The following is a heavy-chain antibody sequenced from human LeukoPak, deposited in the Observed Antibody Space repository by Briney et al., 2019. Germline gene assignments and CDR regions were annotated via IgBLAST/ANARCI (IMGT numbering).Heavy chain of an antibody. J-gene: IGHJ4*02. V-gene: IGHV4-34*01. CDR2: INHSGST. CDR1: GGSFSGYY. D-gene: IGHD4-17*01. CDR3: ARGPLRSRAFDY. Sequence: SETLSLTCAVYGGSFSGYYWSWIRQPPGKGLEWIGEINHSGSTNYNPSLKSRVTISVDTSKNQFSLKLISVTAADTAVYYCARGPLRSRAFDYWGRGTLVTVS.